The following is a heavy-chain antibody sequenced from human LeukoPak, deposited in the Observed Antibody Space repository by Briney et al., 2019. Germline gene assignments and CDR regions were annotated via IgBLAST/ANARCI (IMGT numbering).Heavy chain of an antibody. CDR2: IYTSGST. J-gene: IGHJ3*02. D-gene: IGHD5-24*01. CDR1: GGSISSYY. Sequence: PSETLSLTCTVSGGSISSYYWSWIRQPTGKGLDWIGRIYTSGSTNNPSPKSRVTLSVDTSKNQFSLKLSSVTAADTAVYYCAGGRDGYNSGVFDIWGQGTMVTVSS. CDR3: AGGRDGYNSGVFDI. V-gene: IGHV4-4*07.